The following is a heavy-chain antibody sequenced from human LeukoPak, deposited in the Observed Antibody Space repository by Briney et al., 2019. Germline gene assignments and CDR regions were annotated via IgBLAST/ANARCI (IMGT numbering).Heavy chain of an antibody. CDR2: IYYSGST. V-gene: IGHV4-31*03. D-gene: IGHD1-7*01. CDR1: GGSISSGGYY. J-gene: IGHJ3*02. Sequence: SETLSLTCTVSGGSISSGGYYWSWIRQHPGKGLEWIGYIYYSGSTYYNPSLKSRVTISVDRSKNQFSLKLSSVTAADTAVYYCARSPTDNWNYSYYAFDIWGQGTMVTVSS. CDR3: ARSPTDNWNYSYYAFDI.